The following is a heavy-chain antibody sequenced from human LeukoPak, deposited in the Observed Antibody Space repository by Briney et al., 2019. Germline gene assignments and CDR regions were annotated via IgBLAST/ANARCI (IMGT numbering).Heavy chain of an antibody. V-gene: IGHV4-39*01. D-gene: IGHD5-18*01. J-gene: IGHJ4*02. CDR2: IYYSGSS. CDR3: ARSGYSYGRAGYGY. CDR1: GGSISSSSSY. Sequence: PSETLSLTCSVSGGSISSSSSYWGWIRQPPGKGLEWIGSIYYSGSSFDNPALKSRVTISVDTSKNQFSLKLSSVTAADTAVYYCARSGYSYGRAGYGYWGQGTLVTVSS.